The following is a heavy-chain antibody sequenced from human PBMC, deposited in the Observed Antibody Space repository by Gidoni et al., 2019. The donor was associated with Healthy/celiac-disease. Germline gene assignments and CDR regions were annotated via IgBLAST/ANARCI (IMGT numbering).Heavy chain of an antibody. CDR3: AKTRNCKGDCGAWFDP. CDR2: ISGSGGST. J-gene: IGHJ5*02. V-gene: IGHV3-23*01. D-gene: IGHD2-15*01. Sequence: VQLLESGGGLVQPGGSLRLPCAASGFTFSSYARSWVRHAPWKGLEWVSAISGSGGSTYYADSVKGRFTISRDNSKNTLYLQMNSLRAEDTAVYYCAKTRNCKGDCGAWFDPWGQGTLVTVSS. CDR1: GFTFSSYA.